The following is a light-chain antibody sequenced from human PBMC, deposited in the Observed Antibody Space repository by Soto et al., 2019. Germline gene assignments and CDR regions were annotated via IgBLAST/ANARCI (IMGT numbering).Light chain of an antibody. V-gene: IGLV2-11*01. CDR3: CSFAGGDTYV. Sequence: QSALTQPRSVSGSPGQSVTISCTGTSSDIGSYNYVSWYQQYPGKAPKLMIYDVTKPPSGVPNRFSGSKSGNTASLSISGLQAEDEADYYCCSFAGGDTYVFGAGTKVTVL. CDR2: DVT. J-gene: IGLJ1*01. CDR1: SSDIGSYNY.